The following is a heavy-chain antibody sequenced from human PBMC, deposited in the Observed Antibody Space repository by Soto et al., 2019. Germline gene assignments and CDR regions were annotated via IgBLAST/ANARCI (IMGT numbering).Heavy chain of an antibody. J-gene: IGHJ4*02. V-gene: IGHV3-30*18. CDR3: AKETRRDSSFDY. D-gene: IGHD3-22*01. CDR1: GFTFSSYG. CDR2: ISYDGSNK. Sequence: PGGSLRLSCAASGFTFSSYGMHWVRQAPGKGLEWVAVISYDGSNKYYADSVKGRFTISRDNSKNTLYLQMNSLRAEDTAVYYCAKETRRDSSFDYWGQGTLVTVSS.